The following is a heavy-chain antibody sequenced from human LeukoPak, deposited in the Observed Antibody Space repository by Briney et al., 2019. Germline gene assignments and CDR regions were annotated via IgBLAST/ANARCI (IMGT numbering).Heavy chain of an antibody. Sequence: PGGSLRLSCAASGFTFSSYGMYWVRQAPGKGLEWVAFIRYDGSNKYYADSVKGRFTVSRDNSKTTLYLQMNSLRAEDTAVYYCAKRDGYGYYNYWGQGTLVTVSS. CDR2: IRYDGSNK. V-gene: IGHV3-30*02. D-gene: IGHD5-18*01. J-gene: IGHJ4*02. CDR1: GFTFSSYG. CDR3: AKRDGYGYYNY.